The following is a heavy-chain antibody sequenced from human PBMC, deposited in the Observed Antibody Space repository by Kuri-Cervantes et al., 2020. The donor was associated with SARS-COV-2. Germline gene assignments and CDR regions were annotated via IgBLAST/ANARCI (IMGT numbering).Heavy chain of an antibody. CDR1: EGTFSRYA. CDR2: IIPIFGTA. CDR3: ARVSSEDYYYYYMDV. J-gene: IGHJ6*03. V-gene: IGHV1-69*05. D-gene: IGHD3-16*02. Sequence: SVSLSCKASEGTFSRYAISWARQTPGQGLEWMGGIIPIFGTANYAQKFQGRVTITTDESTSTAYMELSSLRSEDTAVYYCARVSSEDYYYYYMDVWGKGTTVTVSS.